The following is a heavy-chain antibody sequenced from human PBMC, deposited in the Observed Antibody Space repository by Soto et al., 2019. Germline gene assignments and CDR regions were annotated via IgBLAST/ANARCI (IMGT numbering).Heavy chain of an antibody. V-gene: IGHV4-38-2*01. CDR1: GFSISSGYF. J-gene: IGHJ5*02. CDR3: ASDSSGYYCFDP. Sequence: SETLSLTCAVSGFSISSGYFWGWIRQPPGKGPEWLGSIYHSGTTYYNPSVKGRVTISVDTSKNQFSLKMSSVTAADTAVYYCASDSSGYYCFDPWGPGTLVTVFS. D-gene: IGHD3-22*01. CDR2: IYHSGTT.